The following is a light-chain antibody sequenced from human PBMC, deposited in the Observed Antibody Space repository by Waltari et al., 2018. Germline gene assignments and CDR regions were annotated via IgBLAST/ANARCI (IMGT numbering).Light chain of an antibody. CDR3: LVWHSTTDHHGV. J-gene: IGLJ2*01. V-gene: IGLV3-21*04. CDR2: YDS. Sequence: SFVVTQSPSVSVAPGETARTTCGGDNIGSKSVHWYQQRPGQAPVLVISYDSDRPSWIPERFSGSNSGNTATLTISWVEADDEADYYCLVWHSTTDHHGVFGGGTKLTVL. CDR1: NIGSKS.